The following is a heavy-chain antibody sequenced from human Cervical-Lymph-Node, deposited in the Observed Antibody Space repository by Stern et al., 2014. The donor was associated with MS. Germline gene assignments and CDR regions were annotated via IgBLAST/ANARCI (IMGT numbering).Heavy chain of an antibody. J-gene: IGHJ4*02. V-gene: IGHV1-69*01. Sequence: QMQLVQSGAEVKKPGSSVKVSCKASGGTLNTSAINWVRQAPGQGLEWLGGIIPIFGATNYAQKFQGRLTITADEFTTTAYMELNSLMSEDTAMYYCARVRCPNGVCYPRLDYWGQGILVTVSS. CDR2: IIPIFGAT. CDR3: ARVRCPNGVCYPRLDY. D-gene: IGHD2-8*01. CDR1: GGTLNTSA.